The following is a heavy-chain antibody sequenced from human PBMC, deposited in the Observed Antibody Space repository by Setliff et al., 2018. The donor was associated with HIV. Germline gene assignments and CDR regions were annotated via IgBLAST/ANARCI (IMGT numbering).Heavy chain of an antibody. D-gene: IGHD6-13*01. CDR1: GGSFTGYF. J-gene: IGHJ4*02. Sequence: PSETLSLTCAVYGGSFTGYFWSWIRQAPGKGLEWVANINQDGSVEGYVDSVKGRFTISRDNAKNTLYLQMDSLRAEDTAVYYCTKNLYSSRWSPLDYWGQGTLVTVSS. V-gene: IGHV3-7*01. CDR2: INQDGSVE. CDR3: TKNLYSSRWSPLDY.